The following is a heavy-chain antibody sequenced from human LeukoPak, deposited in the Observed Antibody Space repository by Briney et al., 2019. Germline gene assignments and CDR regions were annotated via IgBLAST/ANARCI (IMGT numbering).Heavy chain of an antibody. CDR2: IYYSGST. V-gene: IGHV4-59*01. CDR1: GGSISSYY. CDR3: ARSATENAFDI. J-gene: IGHJ3*02. D-gene: IGHD1-26*01. Sequence: SETLSLTCTVSGGSISSYYWSWIRQPPGKGLEWIGYIYYSGSTNYNPSLKSRITISVDTSKNQFSLKLSSVTAADTAVYYCARSATENAFDIWGQGTMVTVSS.